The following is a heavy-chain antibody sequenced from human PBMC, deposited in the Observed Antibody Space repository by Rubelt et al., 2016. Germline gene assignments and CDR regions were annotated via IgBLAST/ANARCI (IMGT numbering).Heavy chain of an antibody. CDR2: TSYDGSNK. J-gene: IGHJ6*02. CDR1: GFNFRDYA. D-gene: IGHD4-17*01. CDR3: ARMMSRTTVTTSYYYGMDV. Sequence: VQLVESGGGVVQPGRSLRLSCAASGFNFRDYAMYWVRQAPGKGLEWVAVTSYDGSNKYYADSVKGRFTISRDNAKNSLYLQMNSLRAEDTAVYYCARMMSRTTVTTSYYYGMDVWGQGTTVTVSS. V-gene: IGHV3-30*04.